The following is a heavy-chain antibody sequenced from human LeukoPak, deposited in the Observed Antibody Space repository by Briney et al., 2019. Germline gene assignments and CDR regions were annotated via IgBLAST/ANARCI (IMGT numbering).Heavy chain of an antibody. CDR2: SYDRGNT. V-gene: IGHV4-59*12. CDR1: GGSISSYY. CDR3: ARDGPRNDAFDI. Sequence: SETLSLTCIVSGGSISSYYWSWIRQPPGKGLEWIGYSYDRGNTNYNPSLKSRVTISVDTSKNQFSLKLRSVTAADTAVYYCARDGPRNDAFDIWGQGTMVTVSS. J-gene: IGHJ3*02.